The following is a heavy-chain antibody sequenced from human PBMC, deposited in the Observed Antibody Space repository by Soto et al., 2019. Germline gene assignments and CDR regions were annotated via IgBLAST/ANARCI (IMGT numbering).Heavy chain of an antibody. D-gene: IGHD3-10*01. CDR2: IWYDGSNK. J-gene: IGHJ6*02. V-gene: IGHV3-33*01. CDR1: GFTFSSYG. Sequence: QVQLVESGGGVVQPGRSLRLSCAASGFTFSSYGMHWVRQAPGKGLEWVAVIWYDGSNKYYADSVKGRFTIYRDNSKNTLCLQMNSLRAEDTAVYYCARDTARAMVRIYYGMDVWGQGTTVTVSS. CDR3: ARDTARAMVRIYYGMDV.